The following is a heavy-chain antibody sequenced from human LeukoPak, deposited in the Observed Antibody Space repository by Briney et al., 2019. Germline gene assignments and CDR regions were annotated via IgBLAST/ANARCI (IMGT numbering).Heavy chain of an antibody. CDR1: GGSFSGYY. CDR3: ARAGSYYYYYGMDV. CDR2: IHYSGST. J-gene: IGHJ6*02. V-gene: IGHV4-34*09. Sequence: SETLSLTCAVYGGSFSGYYWSWIRQPPGKGLEWIGYIHYSGSTYYNPSLKSRVTISVDTSKNQFSLKLSSVTAADTAVYYCARAGSYYYYYGMDVWGQGTTVTVSS.